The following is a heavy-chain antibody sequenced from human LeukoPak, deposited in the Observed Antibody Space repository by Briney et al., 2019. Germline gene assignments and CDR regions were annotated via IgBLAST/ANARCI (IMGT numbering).Heavy chain of an antibody. D-gene: IGHD3-10*01. CDR1: GYTFTSYG. V-gene: IGHV1-18*04. CDR3: ATITMVRGVITRIDY. CDR2: ISAYNGNT. Sequence: ASVKVSCKASGYTFTSYGISWVRQAPGQGLEWMGWISAYNGNTNYAQKLQGRVTMTTDTSTSTAYMELRSLRSDDTAVYYCATITMVRGVITRIDYWGQGTLVTVSS. J-gene: IGHJ4*02.